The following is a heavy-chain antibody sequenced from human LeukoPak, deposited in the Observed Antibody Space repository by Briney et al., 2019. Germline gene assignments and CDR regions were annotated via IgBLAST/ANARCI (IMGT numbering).Heavy chain of an antibody. CDR2: ISPNSGDT. CDR1: GYTFTGYY. J-gene: IGHJ5*02. V-gene: IGHV1-2*02. Sequence: GASVKLSCKASGYTFTGYYMHWVRQAPGQGLEWMGWISPNSGDTDIAQKFQGRVTMTRDTSIATSYMEVDSLTSDDTAVYCARESACGTTNCLAPADWLDPWGQGTLVIVSS. D-gene: IGHD2-2*01. CDR3: ARESACGTTNCLAPADWLDP.